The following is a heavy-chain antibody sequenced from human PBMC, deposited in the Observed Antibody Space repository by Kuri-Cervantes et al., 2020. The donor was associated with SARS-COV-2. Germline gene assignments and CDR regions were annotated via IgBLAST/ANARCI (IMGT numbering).Heavy chain of an antibody. V-gene: IGHV3-64*02. CDR2: ISSNGGST. J-gene: IGHJ4*02. CDR1: GFTFSSYA. CDR3: ARDDSFDY. Sequence: GESLKSSCAASGFTFSSYAMHWVRQAPGKGLEYVSAISSNGGSTYYADSVKGRFTISRDNAKNSLYLQMNSLRAEDTAVYYCARDDSFDYWGQGTLVTVSS.